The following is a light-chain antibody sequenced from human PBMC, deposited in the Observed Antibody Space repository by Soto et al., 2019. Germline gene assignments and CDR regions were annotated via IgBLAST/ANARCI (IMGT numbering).Light chain of an antibody. CDR3: HHSNNWPPFT. CDR1: QSLTTY. J-gene: IGKJ3*01. V-gene: IGKV3-11*01. Sequence: EFVLTQSPGTLSLSPGERATLSCRASQSLTTYLAWYQQKPGQAPRLLIYGASNRATGIPARFSGSGSGTDFTLTISSLEPEDFAVYYCHHSNNWPPFTFGPGTKVDIK. CDR2: GAS.